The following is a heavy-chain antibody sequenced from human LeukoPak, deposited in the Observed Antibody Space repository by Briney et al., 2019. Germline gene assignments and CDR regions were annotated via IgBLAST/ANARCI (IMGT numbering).Heavy chain of an antibody. J-gene: IGHJ4*02. CDR1: GFTFTNYG. CDR2: ISWNSGSI. Sequence: GGSLRLSCSASGFTFTNYGMSWVRQAPGKGLEWVSGISWNSGSIGYADSVKGRFTISRDNAKNSLYLQMNSLRAEDTALYYCTKARYGTKGFDYWGQGTLVTVSS. CDR3: TKARYGTKGFDY. V-gene: IGHV3-9*01. D-gene: IGHD3-16*01.